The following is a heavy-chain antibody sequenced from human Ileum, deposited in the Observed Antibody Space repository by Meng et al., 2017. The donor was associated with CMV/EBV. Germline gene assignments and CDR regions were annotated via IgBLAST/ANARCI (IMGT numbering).Heavy chain of an antibody. CDR1: GFTFSSYG. Sequence: GESLKISCAASGFTFSSYGMHWVRQAPGKGLEWVAFIRYDGSNKYYADSVKGRFTISRDNSKNTLYLRMNSLRAEDTAVYYYATSGVVVWGQGTLVTVSS. CDR2: IRYDGSNK. J-gene: IGHJ4*02. V-gene: IGHV3-30*02. CDR3: ATSGVVV. D-gene: IGHD3-22*01.